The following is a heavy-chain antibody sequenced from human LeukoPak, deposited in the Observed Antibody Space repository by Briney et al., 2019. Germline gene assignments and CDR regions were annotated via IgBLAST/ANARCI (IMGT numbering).Heavy chain of an antibody. CDR2: IRRDGSEK. CDR3: TRDTPVVAAIGAH. V-gene: IGHV3-7*01. Sequence: GGSLRLSCAASGFTFSSHWMSWVRQAPGKGLEWVAHIRRDGSEKYYLDSVKGRFTISRDNAKNSLYLQMNSLRAEDTAVYYCTRDTPVVAAIGAHWGQGTLVTVSS. CDR1: GFTFSSHW. D-gene: IGHD2-15*01. J-gene: IGHJ4*02.